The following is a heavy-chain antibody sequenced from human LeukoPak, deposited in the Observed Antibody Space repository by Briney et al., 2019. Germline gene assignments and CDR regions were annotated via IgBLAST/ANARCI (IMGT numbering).Heavy chain of an antibody. CDR3: ARDLSSSSSWYLCY. V-gene: IGHV3-21*01. Sequence: GGSLRLSCAASGFTFSSYSMNWVRQAPGKGLEWVSSISSSSSYIYYADSVKGRFTISRDNAKNSLYLQMNSLRAEDTAVYYCARDLSSSSSWYLCYWGQGTLVTVSS. D-gene: IGHD6-13*01. CDR2: ISSSSSYI. J-gene: IGHJ4*02. CDR1: GFTFSSYS.